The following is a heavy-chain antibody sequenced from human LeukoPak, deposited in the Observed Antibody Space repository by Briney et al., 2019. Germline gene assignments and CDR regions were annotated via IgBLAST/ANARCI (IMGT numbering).Heavy chain of an antibody. V-gene: IGHV1-46*01. Sequence: GSSVKVSCKASGGTFSSYAISWVRQAPGQGLEWMGIINPSGGSTSYAQKFQGRVTMTRDTSTSTVYMELSSLRSEDTAVYYCARDSGSYYSYYYMDVWGKGTTVTVSS. CDR1: GGTFSSYA. CDR2: INPSGGST. CDR3: ARDSGSYYSYYYMDV. J-gene: IGHJ6*03. D-gene: IGHD1-26*01.